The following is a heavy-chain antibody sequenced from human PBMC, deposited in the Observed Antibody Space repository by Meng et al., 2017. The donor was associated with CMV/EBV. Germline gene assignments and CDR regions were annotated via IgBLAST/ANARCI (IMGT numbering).Heavy chain of an antibody. Sequence: QGHLQESGPGLVKPSQTLPLTCTVSGGSISSGDYYWSWIRQPPGKGLEWIGYIYYSGSTYYNPSLKSRVTISVDTSKNQFSLKLSSVTAADTAVYYCARVMGPNRTPYYFDYWGQGTLVTASS. V-gene: IGHV4-30-4*08. J-gene: IGHJ4*02. D-gene: IGHD1-14*01. CDR1: GGSISSGDYY. CDR3: ARVMGPNRTPYYFDY. CDR2: IYYSGST.